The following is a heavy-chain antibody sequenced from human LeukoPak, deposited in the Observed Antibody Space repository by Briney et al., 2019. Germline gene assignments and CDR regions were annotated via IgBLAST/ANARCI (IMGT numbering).Heavy chain of an antibody. CDR2: IDWADDK. J-gene: IGHJ5*02. CDR3: ARDIASRFDP. CDR1: GFSLSTSGIGIS. Sequence: SGPTLVNPTQTLTLTCTFSGFSLSTSGIGISVSWIRQPPGKALEWLARIDWADDKYYSTSLKTRLTISKDTSKNQVVLTMTNMDPVDTATYYCARDIASRFDPWGQGTLVTVSS. V-gene: IGHV2-70*11. D-gene: IGHD5-12*01.